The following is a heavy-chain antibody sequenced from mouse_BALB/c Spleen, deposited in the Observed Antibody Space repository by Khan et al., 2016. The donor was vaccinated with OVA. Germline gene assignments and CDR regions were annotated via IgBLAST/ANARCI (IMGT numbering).Heavy chain of an antibody. D-gene: IGHD2-14*01. CDR1: GFTFSSYA. CDR2: ISSGGSN. J-gene: IGHJ2*01. V-gene: IGHV5-6-5*01. Sequence: EVELVESGGGSVKPGGSLKLSCAVSGFTFSSYAMSWVRQTPEKRLEWVASISSGGSNYYPDSVKGRFTISRDNARNILYLQMSSLGSEDMAMYYCAREAYRYDEYYFDYWGQGTTLTVSS. CDR3: AREAYRYDEYYFDY.